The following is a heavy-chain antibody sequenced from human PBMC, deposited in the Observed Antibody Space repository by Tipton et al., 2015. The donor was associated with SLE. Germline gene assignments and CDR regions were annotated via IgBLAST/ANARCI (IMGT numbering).Heavy chain of an antibody. J-gene: IGHJ5*02. CDR1: GGSISSYY. CDR3: ARRLGNWFDP. Sequence: TLSLTCTVSGGSISSYYWSWIRQPPGKGLEWIGYIYTSGSTNYNPSLKSRVTISVDTSKNQFSLKLSSVTAADTAVYYCARRLGNWFDPWGQGTLVTVSS. V-gene: IGHV4-4*09. CDR2: IYTSGST. D-gene: IGHD7-27*01.